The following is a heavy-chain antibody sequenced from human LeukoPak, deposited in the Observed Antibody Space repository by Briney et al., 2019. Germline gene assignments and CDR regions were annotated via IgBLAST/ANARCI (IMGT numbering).Heavy chain of an antibody. CDR2: IYYSGST. D-gene: IGHD1-26*01. J-gene: IGHJ5*02. CDR1: GGSISSYY. CDR3: ARDRGIVGATTWFDP. Sequence: SETLSLTCTVSGGSISSYYWSCIRQPPGKGLEWIGYIYYSGSTNYNPSPKSRVTISVDASKNKFSLKLSSVTAADTAVYYCARDRGIVGATTWFDPWGQGTLVTVSS. V-gene: IGHV4-59*01.